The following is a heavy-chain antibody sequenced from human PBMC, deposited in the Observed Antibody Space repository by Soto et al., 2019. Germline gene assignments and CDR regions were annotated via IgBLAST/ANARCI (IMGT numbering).Heavy chain of an antibody. V-gene: IGHV3-21*02. CDR1: GFMFTKST. J-gene: IGHJ3*02. CDR2: ITAASDDI. Sequence: EVELVESGGGLVKPGGSLRLSCVASGFMFTKSTMNWVRQAPGKGLEWVSLITAASDDIFYAESVKGRFTISRDKANNSLYLQMNSPRAEDTGVYYCARVGTGFSTPLHIWGQGTMVTVSS. D-gene: IGHD3-9*01. CDR3: ARVGTGFSTPLHI.